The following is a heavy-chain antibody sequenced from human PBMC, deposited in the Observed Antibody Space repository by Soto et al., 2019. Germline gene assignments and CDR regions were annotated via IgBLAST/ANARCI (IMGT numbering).Heavy chain of an antibody. D-gene: IGHD4-17*01. V-gene: IGHV3-21*01. CDR3: ARVGYGDYDGVDY. CDR2: ISSSSSYI. J-gene: IGHJ4*02. Sequence: GGSLRLSCAASGFTFSRYSMNWVRQAPGKGLEWVSSISSSSSYIYYADSVKSRFTISRDNAKNSLYLQMTSLRAEDTAVYYCARVGYGDYDGVDYWGQGTLVTVSS. CDR1: GFTFSRYS.